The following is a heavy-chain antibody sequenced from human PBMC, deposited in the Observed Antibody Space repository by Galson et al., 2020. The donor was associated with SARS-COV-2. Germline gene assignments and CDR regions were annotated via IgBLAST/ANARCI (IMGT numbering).Heavy chain of an antibody. Sequence: ASETLSLTCAVSGGSISSGGYSWSWIRQPPGKGLEWIGYIYHSGSTYYNPSLKSRVTISVDRSKNQFSLKLSSVTAADTAVYYCARGGDPPVTTRGLAPYYDGMDGWGQGTMGTVSS. D-gene: IGHD4-17*01. J-gene: IGHJ6*02. CDR1: GGSISSGGYS. CDR2: IYHSGST. CDR3: ARGGDPPVTTRGLAPYYDGMDG. V-gene: IGHV4-30-2*01.